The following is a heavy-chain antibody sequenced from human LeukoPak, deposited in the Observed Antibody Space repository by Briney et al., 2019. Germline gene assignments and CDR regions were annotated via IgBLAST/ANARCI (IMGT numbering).Heavy chain of an antibody. CDR1: GGSISSSSYY. Sequence: SETLSLTCTVSGGSISSSSYYWGWIRQPPGKGLEWIGSVYYSGRTYYNPSLKSRVTISVDTSKNQFSLKMSSVTAADTAVYYCARLVYSSSWHFDYWGQGTLVTVSS. V-gene: IGHV4-39*01. J-gene: IGHJ4*02. CDR2: VYYSGRT. CDR3: ARLVYSSSWHFDY. D-gene: IGHD6-13*01.